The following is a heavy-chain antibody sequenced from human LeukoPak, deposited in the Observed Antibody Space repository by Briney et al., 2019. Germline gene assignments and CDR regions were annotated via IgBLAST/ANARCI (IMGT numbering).Heavy chain of an antibody. J-gene: IGHJ6*02. Sequence: SETLPLTCTVSGGSISSYYWSWIRQPAGKGLEWIGRIYTSGSTNYNPSLKSRVTMSVDTSKNQFSLKLSSVTAADTAVYYCARRFGYSSGWYGAMDVWGQGTTVTVSS. D-gene: IGHD6-19*01. CDR1: GGSISSYY. V-gene: IGHV4-4*07. CDR2: IYTSGST. CDR3: ARRFGYSSGWYGAMDV.